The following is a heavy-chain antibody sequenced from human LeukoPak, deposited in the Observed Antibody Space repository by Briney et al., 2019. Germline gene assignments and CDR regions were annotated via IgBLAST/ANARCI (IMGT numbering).Heavy chain of an antibody. CDR2: ISGGGSRT. CDR1: GFTFSSNA. V-gene: IGHV3-23*01. J-gene: IGHJ4*02. Sequence: GGSLRLSCAASGFTFSSNAMSWVRQAPGKGLEWVSSISGGGSRTYYADSVKGRFTISRDNSKNTLYLQMNSLRAEDTAVYYCARDLRQREQQADYWGQGTLVTVSS. D-gene: IGHD6-13*01. CDR3: ARDLRQREQQADY.